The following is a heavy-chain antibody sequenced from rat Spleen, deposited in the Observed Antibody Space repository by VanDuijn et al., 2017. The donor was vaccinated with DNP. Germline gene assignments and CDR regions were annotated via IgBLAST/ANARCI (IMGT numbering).Heavy chain of an antibody. D-gene: IGHD4-3*01. CDR3: ATHAGPMDFDY. V-gene: IGHV5-22*01. CDR1: GFTFSDYY. Sequence: EVQLVESGGGLVQPGRSLKLSCAASGFTFSDYYMAWVRQAPKKGLEWVAASSPSGSRTYYADSVKGRFTISRDDAKSGLYLQMNSLKSEDTATYYCATHAGPMDFDYWGQGVMVTVSS. J-gene: IGHJ2*01. CDR2: SSPSGSRT.